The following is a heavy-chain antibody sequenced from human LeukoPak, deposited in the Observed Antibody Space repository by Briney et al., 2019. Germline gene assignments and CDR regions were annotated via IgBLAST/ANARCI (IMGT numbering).Heavy chain of an antibody. J-gene: IGHJ4*02. D-gene: IGHD6-19*01. CDR1: GGTFSSYA. Sequence: SVKVSCKASGGTFSSYAISWVRQAPGQGLEWMGGIIPIFGTANYAQKFQGRVTITADESTSTAYMELSSLRSEDTAVYYCARDDDSSGWFYDYWGQGTLVTVSS. CDR2: IIPIFGTA. V-gene: IGHV1-69*13. CDR3: ARDDDSSGWFYDY.